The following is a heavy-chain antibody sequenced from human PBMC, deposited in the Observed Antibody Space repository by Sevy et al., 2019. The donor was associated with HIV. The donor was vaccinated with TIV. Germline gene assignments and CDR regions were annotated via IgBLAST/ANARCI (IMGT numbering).Heavy chain of an antibody. Sequence: GGSLRLSCAVSGFTFNNYGMHWVRQAPGEGLEWVALIWYDGSNKYYADSVKGRFTISRDNVKNTLFLDMNSLRAEDTAIYYCAKDAGTYYMTYYFDSRGQGTLVTVSS. CDR2: IWYDGSNK. CDR1: GFTFNNYG. J-gene: IGHJ4*02. CDR3: AKDAGTYYMTYYFDS. V-gene: IGHV3-33*06. D-gene: IGHD1-26*01.